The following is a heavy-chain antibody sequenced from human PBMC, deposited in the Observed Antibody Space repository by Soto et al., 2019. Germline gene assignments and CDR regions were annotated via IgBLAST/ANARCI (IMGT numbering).Heavy chain of an antibody. J-gene: IGHJ5*02. D-gene: IGHD1-26*01. CDR2: INPSGGRT. CDR3: ARCPMKLLSWFDP. CDR1: GYTFTSYY. V-gene: IGHV1-46*01. Sequence: QAQLVQSGAEVKKPGASVKVSCKASGYTFTSYYMHWVRQAPGQGLEWMGIINPSGGRTSYAQKSQGRVTMTRDTSTSTVYMELSSLRSEDTAVYYCARCPMKLLSWFDPWGQGTLVTVSS.